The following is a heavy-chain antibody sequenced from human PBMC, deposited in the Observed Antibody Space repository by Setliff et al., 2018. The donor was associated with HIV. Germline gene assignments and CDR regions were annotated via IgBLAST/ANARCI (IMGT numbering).Heavy chain of an antibody. CDR1: GGTFSSYA. D-gene: IGHD3-22*01. Sequence: SVKVSCKASGGTFSSYAISWVRQAPGQGLEWMGGIIPILGIANYAQKFQGRVTITADESTSTAYMELSSLRSEDTAMYYCARGAYYYDSSGYSNFDYWGQGTLVTVSS. J-gene: IGHJ4*02. CDR2: IIPILGIA. V-gene: IGHV1-69*10. CDR3: ARGAYYYDSSGYSNFDY.